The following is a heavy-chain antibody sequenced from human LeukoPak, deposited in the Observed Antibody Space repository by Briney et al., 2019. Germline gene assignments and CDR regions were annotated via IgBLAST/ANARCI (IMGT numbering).Heavy chain of an antibody. V-gene: IGHV4-39*01. J-gene: IGHJ3*02. CDR1: GGSIGGHTFY. D-gene: IGHD6-19*01. CDR2: IYYNGKT. Sequence: SDTLSLTCNVSGGSIGGHTFYWDWIRQPPGKGLEWIATIYYNGKTFYNPSLKSRVAISIDMSKSQFFLHLTSVSAADTAVYFCARLTALAGHRGAFDIWGPGTLVTVSS. CDR3: ARLTALAGHRGAFDI.